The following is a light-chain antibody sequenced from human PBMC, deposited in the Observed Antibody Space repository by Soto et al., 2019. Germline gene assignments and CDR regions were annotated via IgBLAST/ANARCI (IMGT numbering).Light chain of an antibody. Sequence: QSVLTQPPSASGTPGQRVTISCSGSRSNIGSNYVYWYQQLPGTAPKLLIYSNDQRPSGVPDRFSGSKSGTSASLAISGLRSEDEADYYCAAWDDSRSGSWVFGGGTKLTAL. V-gene: IGLV1-47*02. J-gene: IGLJ3*02. CDR3: AAWDDSRSGSWV. CDR2: SND. CDR1: RSNIGSNY.